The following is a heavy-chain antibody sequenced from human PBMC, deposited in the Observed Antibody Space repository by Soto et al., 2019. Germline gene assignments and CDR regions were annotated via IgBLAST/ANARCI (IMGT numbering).Heavy chain of an antibody. V-gene: IGHV4-34*01. Sequence: SEKLPVTCAVYGGSLSGYYWSWIRQPPGKRLEWIGEIKHSGSTNYNPSLKSRVTISVDTSKNQFSLKLSSVTAADTAVYYCANRFVAVAGTSLNWVHPWGQGTLVTVS. J-gene: IGHJ5*02. CDR1: GGSLSGYY. CDR2: IKHSGST. D-gene: IGHD6-19*01. CDR3: ANRFVAVAGTSLNWVHP.